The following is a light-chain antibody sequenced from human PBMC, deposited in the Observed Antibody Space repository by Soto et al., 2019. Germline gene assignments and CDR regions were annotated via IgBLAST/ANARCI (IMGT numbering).Light chain of an antibody. V-gene: IGLV2-14*01. CDR3: SSYTTTSTLGV. J-gene: IGLJ1*01. CDR1: SSDVGGYNY. CDR2: EVN. Sequence: QSVLTQPASVSGSPGQSITISCTGTSSDVGGYNYISWYQQHPGKAPKLMIYEVNNRPSGVSNRFSGSKSGNTASLTISGLQAEDEADCYCSSYTTTSTLGVFGTGTKLTVL.